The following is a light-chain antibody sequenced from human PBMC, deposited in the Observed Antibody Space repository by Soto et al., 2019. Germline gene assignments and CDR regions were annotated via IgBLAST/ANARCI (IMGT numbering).Light chain of an antibody. CDR1: QSVRTN. CDR3: QQRSNWLT. Sequence: IVMTQSPATLSVSPGDRATLSCRASQSVRTNLAWYQLTPGQTPRLLIYDASTRATGVPARFSGSGSGTDFTLTISSLEPEDFAVYYCQQRSNWLTFGGGTKVDIK. J-gene: IGKJ4*01. V-gene: IGKV3-11*01. CDR2: DAS.